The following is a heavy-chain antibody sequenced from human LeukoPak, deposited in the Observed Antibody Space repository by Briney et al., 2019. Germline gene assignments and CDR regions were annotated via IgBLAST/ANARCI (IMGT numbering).Heavy chain of an antibody. CDR2: IYTSGST. V-gene: IGHV4-61*02. J-gene: IGHJ1*01. CDR1: GGSISSGSYY. D-gene: IGHD3-10*01. Sequence: SETLSLTCTVSGGSISSGSYYWSWIRQPAGKGLQWIGRIYTSGSTNYNPSLKSRVTISVDTSKNQFSLKLSSVTAADTAVYYCASPKVRETYFQHWGQGTLVTVSS. CDR3: ASPKVRETYFQH.